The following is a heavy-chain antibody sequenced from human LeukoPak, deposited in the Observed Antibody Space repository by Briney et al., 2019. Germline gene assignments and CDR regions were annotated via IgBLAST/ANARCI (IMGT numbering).Heavy chain of an antibody. CDR2: ISSSSSTI. V-gene: IGHV3-48*04. CDR1: GFTFSSYS. D-gene: IGHD2-2*01. CDR3: AKSGLDGPAGYSDAFDI. Sequence: GGSLRLSCAASGFTFSSYSMNWVRQAPGKGLEWVSYISSSSSTIYYADSVKGRFTISRDNAKNSLYLQMNSLRAEDTAVYYCAKSGLDGPAGYSDAFDIWGQGTMVTVSS. J-gene: IGHJ3*02.